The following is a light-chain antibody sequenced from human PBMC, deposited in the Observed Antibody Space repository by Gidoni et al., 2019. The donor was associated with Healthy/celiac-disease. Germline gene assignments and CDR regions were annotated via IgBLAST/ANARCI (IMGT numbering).Light chain of an antibody. CDR3: QQSYRTRWT. CDR2: AAS. J-gene: IGKJ1*01. CDR1: QSISSY. Sequence: DIQMTQSPSSLSASVGDRVTITCRASQSISSYLNWYQQKPGKAPKLLIYAASSLQSRVPSRFSSSGSGTDFTITISSLQPDDFATYYCQQSYRTRWTFGQGTKVEIK. V-gene: IGKV1-39*01.